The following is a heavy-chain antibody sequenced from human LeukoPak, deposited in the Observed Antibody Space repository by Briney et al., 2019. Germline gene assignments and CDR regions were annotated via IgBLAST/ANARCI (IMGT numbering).Heavy chain of an antibody. CDR3: ARDWFYRRGQQLVIEDY. D-gene: IGHD6-13*01. CDR1: GYTFTGYY. CDR2: INPNSGGT. V-gene: IGHV1-2*02. Sequence: GASVKVSCKASGYTFTGYYMHWVRQAPGQGLEWMGWINPNSGGTNYAQKFQGRVTMTRDTSISTAYMELSRLRSDDTAVYYCARDWFYRRGQQLVIEDYWGQGTLVTVSS. J-gene: IGHJ4*02.